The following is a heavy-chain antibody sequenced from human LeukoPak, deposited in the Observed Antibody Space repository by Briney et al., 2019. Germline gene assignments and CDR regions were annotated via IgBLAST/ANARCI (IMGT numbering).Heavy chain of an antibody. D-gene: IGHD3-10*01. CDR3: ASIYGSGSYYFDY. J-gene: IGHJ4*02. CDR1: GFTFSSYW. Sequence: GGSLRLSCAASGFTFSSYWMDWVRQAPGKGLVWVSRINSDGTTTNYADSVKGRFTVSRDNARNTLYLQMNSLSAEDTAVYYCASIYGSGSYYFDYWGQGTLVTVSS. CDR2: INSDGTTT. V-gene: IGHV3-74*01.